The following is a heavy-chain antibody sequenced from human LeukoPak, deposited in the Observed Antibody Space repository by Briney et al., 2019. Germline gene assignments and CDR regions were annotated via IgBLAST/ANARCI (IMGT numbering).Heavy chain of an antibody. Sequence: SETLSLTCTVSGGSISSYYWSWIRQPPGKGLEWIGYISYSGSTNYNPSLKSRVTISVDTSKNQFSLKLSSVTAADTAVYYCTKYVWGSYPTFEDYWGQGTLVTVSS. V-gene: IGHV4-59*01. CDR3: TKYVWGSYPTFEDY. J-gene: IGHJ4*02. CDR1: GGSISSYY. CDR2: ISYSGST. D-gene: IGHD3-16*02.